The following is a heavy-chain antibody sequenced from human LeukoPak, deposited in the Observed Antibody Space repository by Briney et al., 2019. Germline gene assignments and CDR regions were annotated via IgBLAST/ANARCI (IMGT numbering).Heavy chain of an antibody. D-gene: IGHD3-22*01. CDR1: GYTFTGYY. Sequence: ASVKVSCKASGYTFTGYYMHWVRQAPGQGLEWMGWINPNSGGTNYAQRFQGRVTMTRDTSISTAYMELSRLRSDDTAVYYCAREVDYYDTSDYFPLGYWGQGTLVTVSS. J-gene: IGHJ4*02. CDR2: INPNSGGT. V-gene: IGHV1-2*02. CDR3: AREVDYYDTSDYFPLGY.